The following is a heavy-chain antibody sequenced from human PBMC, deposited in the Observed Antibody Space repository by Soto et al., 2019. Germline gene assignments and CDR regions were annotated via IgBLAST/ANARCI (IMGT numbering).Heavy chain of an antibody. Sequence: GGSLRLSCAASGFTFSSYAMSWVRQAPGKGLEWVSAISGSGGSTYYADSVKGRFTISRDNSKNTLYLQMNSLRAEDTAVYYCAKDDSGSGSYPLYYCYGMDVWGQGTTVTVSS. J-gene: IGHJ6*02. CDR3: AKDDSGSGSYPLYYCYGMDV. D-gene: IGHD3-10*01. V-gene: IGHV3-23*01. CDR2: ISGSGGST. CDR1: GFTFSSYA.